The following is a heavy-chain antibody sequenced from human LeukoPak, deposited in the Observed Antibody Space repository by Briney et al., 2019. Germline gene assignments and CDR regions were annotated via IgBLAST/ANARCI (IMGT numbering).Heavy chain of an antibody. D-gene: IGHD6-25*01. V-gene: IGHV4-4*07. J-gene: IGHJ1*01. CDR3: ARGAATYDFQY. Sequence: SETLSLTCTVSGGSISGYYRSWVRQPAGKGLEWIGRIHTNGGTNFNPSLKSRVTMSLDTSKNQFSLKLTSVTAADTAVYYCARGAATYDFQYWGQGTLVAVSS. CDR2: IHTNGGT. CDR1: GGSISGYY.